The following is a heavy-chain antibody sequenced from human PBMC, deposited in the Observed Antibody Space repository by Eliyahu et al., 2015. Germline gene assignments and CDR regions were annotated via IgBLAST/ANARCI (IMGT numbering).Heavy chain of an antibody. D-gene: IGHD5-12*01. Sequence: QVQLQESGPGLVKPSETLSLTCTVSGGSISSYYWSWXRQPPGKGLEWIGYIYYSGSTNYNPSLKGRVTISVDTSKNQFSLKLSSVTAADTAVYYCARHAVATPNWFDPWGQGTLVTVSS. V-gene: IGHV4-59*08. CDR2: IYYSGST. CDR1: GGSISSYY. CDR3: ARHAVATPNWFDP. J-gene: IGHJ5*02.